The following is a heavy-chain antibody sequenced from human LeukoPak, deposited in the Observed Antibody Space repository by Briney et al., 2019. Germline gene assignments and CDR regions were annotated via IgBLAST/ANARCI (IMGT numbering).Heavy chain of an antibody. CDR1: GXXXXXXW. CDR2: ISSSGSTI. V-gene: IGHV3-48*04. D-gene: IGHD3-10*01. Sequence: PGGSLRLSCAASGXXXXXXWXXXXXXAXGXXLXXVXXISSSGSTIYYADSVEGRFTISRDNAKNSLCLQMNSLRVEDTAVYYCARDRGATHYEAAFDIWGQGTMVTVTS. CDR3: ARDRGATHYEAAFDI. J-gene: IGHJ3*02.